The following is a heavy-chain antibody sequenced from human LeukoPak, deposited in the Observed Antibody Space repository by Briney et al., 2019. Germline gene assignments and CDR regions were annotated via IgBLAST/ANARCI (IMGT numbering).Heavy chain of an antibody. J-gene: IGHJ5*02. V-gene: IGHV1-46*01. CDR3: ASGYKTVSVFGH. Sequence: GASVNVSCKASGYTFTTYYMHWVRQAPGQGLVWMGLINPSGGGTRYAQKFQGRVTMTRDTSTSTVYMELSSLRSEDTAVYYCASGYKTVSVFGHWGQGTLVTVSS. D-gene: IGHD5-24*01. CDR2: INPSGGGT. CDR1: GYTFTTYY.